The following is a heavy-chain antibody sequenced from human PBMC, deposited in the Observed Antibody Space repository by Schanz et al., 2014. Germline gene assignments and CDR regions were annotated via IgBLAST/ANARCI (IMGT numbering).Heavy chain of an antibody. CDR2: MNESHSTI. CDR1: GFSFSSYA. Sequence: EVQLLESGGGLVEPGGSLRLSCAASGFSFSSYAMGWVRQARGKGLEWVSTMNESHSTIYYADSVRGRFTISRDNAENTLFLQMNSLRAEDTAVYCCLAPGYGMDVWGQGTTVTVSS. V-gene: IGHV3-23*01. CDR3: LAPGYGMDV. J-gene: IGHJ6*02.